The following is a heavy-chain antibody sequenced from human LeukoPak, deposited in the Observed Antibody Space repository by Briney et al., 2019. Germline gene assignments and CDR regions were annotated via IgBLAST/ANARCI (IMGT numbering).Heavy chain of an antibody. CDR2: ISYSGST. V-gene: IGHV4-59*08. D-gene: IGHD3-10*01. CDR3: GRLCTIMVRKVIITNWFDP. CDR1: GGSISTYY. J-gene: IGHJ5*02. Sequence: SETLSLTFTVSGGSISTYYWSWIRQPPGKGLEWIGYISYSGSTSYNPSLKSRVTISVDTFKNQFSLKLTSVTAAETAVYYCGRLCTIMVRKVIITNWFDPWDQATLVTVSS.